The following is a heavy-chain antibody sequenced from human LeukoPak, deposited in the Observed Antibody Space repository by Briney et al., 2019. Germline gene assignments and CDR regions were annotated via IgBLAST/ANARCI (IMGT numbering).Heavy chain of an antibody. J-gene: IGHJ3*02. V-gene: IGHV4-59*01. D-gene: IGHD5-18*01. CDR3: ARIRGYSYGHDAFDI. CDR1: GGSISSYY. CDR2: IYYSGST. Sequence: KPSATLSLTCTVSGGSISSYYWSWIRQPPGKGLEWIGYIYYSGSTNYNPSLKSRVTISVDTSKNQFSLKLSSVTAADTAVYYCARIRGYSYGHDAFDIWGQGTMVTVSS.